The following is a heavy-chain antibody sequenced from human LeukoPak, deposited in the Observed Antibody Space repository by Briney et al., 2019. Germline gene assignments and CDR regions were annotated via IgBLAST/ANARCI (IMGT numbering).Heavy chain of an antibody. CDR3: ARVRYGSGTYHESPSFDY. CDR2: IRVYNGNT. D-gene: IGHD3-10*01. V-gene: IGHV1-18*04. CDR1: GYTFPTYA. J-gene: IGHJ4*02. Sequence: ASVTVSCTSSGYTFPTYAITWVRQAPGQGLEWMGWIRVYNGNTNYAQRLQGRVTMTTDTSTSTAYMELRSLISDDTAFYYCARVRYGSGTYHESPSFDYWGQGTLVTVSS.